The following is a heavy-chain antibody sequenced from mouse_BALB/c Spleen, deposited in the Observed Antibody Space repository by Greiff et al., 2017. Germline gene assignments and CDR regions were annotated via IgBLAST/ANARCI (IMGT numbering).Heavy chain of an antibody. CDR2: ISSGSSTI. CDR3: ARRSYGSSSYAMDY. V-gene: IGHV5-17*02. CDR1: GFTFSSFG. J-gene: IGHJ4*01. Sequence: EVQRVESGGGLVQPGGSRKLSCAASGFTFSSFGMHWVRQAPEKGLEWVAYISSGSSTIYYADTVKGRFTISRDNPKNTLFLQMTSLRSEDTAMYYCARRSYGSSSYAMDYWGQGTSVTVSS. D-gene: IGHD1-1*01.